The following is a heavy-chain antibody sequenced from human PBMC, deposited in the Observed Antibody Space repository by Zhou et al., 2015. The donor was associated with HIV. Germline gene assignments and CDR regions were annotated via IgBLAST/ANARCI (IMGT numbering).Heavy chain of an antibody. CDR2: IIPIFGTA. Sequence: QVQLVQSGAEVKKPGSSVKVSCKASGGTFSSYAISWVRQAPGQGLEWMGGIIPIFGTANYAQKFQGRVTITADESTSTAYMELSSLRSEDTAVYYCARAATASITIFGSRPKHPYGMDVWGQGTTVSVSS. CDR3: ARAATASITIFGSRPKHPYGMDV. D-gene: IGHD3-3*01. CDR1: GGTFSSYA. J-gene: IGHJ6*02. V-gene: IGHV1-69*12.